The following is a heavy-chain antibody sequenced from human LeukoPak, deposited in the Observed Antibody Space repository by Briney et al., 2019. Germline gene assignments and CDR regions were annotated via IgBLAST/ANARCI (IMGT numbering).Heavy chain of an antibody. CDR3: TRGRNSAFDY. CDR2: TYYGSKWSN. J-gene: IGHJ4*02. Sequence: SQTLSLTCVISGDSVSSNGVAWNWVRQSPSRGLEWLGRTYYGSKWSNDYALSVKSRITINPDTSKNQFSLQLNSVAPEDTAVYYCTRGRNSAFDYWGQGTLVTVSS. D-gene: IGHD1-14*01. CDR1: GDSVSSNGVA. V-gene: IGHV6-1*01.